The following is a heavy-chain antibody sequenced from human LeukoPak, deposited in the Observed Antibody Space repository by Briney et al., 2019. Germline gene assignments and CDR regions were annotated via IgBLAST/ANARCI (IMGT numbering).Heavy chain of an antibody. CDR2: INHSGST. CDR3: ATAGDWNDVPH. V-gene: IGHV4-34*01. Sequence: PSETLSLTCAVYGGSFSGYYWSWIRQPPGKGLEWIGEINHSGSTNYNPSLKSRVTISVDTSKNQFSLRLSSVTAADTAVYYCATAGDWNDVPHWGQGTLVTVSS. D-gene: IGHD1-1*01. J-gene: IGHJ4*02. CDR1: GGSFSGYY.